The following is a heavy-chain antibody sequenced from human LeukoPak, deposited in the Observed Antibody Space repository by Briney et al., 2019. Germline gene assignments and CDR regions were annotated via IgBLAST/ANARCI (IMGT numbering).Heavy chain of an antibody. CDR2: IYWNYDK. J-gene: IGHJ4*02. CDR1: GFSLSTSGVG. CDR3: AHREGYDSSGYHPYFDY. V-gene: IGHV2-5*01. Sequence: SGPTLVKPTQTLTLTCTFSGFSLSTSGVGVGWIRQPPGKALEWLALIYWNYDKRYSPSLKSRLTITKDTSKNQVVLTMTNMDPVDTATYYCAHREGYDSSGYHPYFDYWGQGTLVTVSS. D-gene: IGHD3-22*01.